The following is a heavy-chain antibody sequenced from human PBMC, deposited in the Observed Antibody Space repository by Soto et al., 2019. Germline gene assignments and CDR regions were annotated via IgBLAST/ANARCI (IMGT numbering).Heavy chain of an antibody. V-gene: IGHV4-31*03. CDR2: MYYNGNT. CDR3: ARDGGYCSSIGCQNPFDH. D-gene: IGHD2-2*01. CDR1: GGSISGGGYY. Sequence: QVQLQESGPGLVQPSQTLSLSCTVSGGSISGGGYYWNWIRQLPGKGLEWIGYMYYNGNTYYNPSLQSRVTLLFGPAHDQFSLRLTSVTAADTAVYFCARDGGYCSSIGCQNPFDHWGQGTLVTVSS. J-gene: IGHJ4*02.